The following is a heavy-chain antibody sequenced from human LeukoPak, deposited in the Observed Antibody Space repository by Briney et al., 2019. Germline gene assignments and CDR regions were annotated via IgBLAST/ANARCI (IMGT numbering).Heavy chain of an antibody. V-gene: IGHV4-39*01. Sequence: SETLSLTCTVSGGSISSSSYYWGWIRQPPGKGLEWIGSIYYSGSTYYNSALKSRVTISVDTSKNQFSLMLSSVTAADTAVYYCARRITVVRGVIIKDYWGQGTLVTVSS. CDR3: ARRITVVRGVIIKDY. J-gene: IGHJ4*02. CDR1: GGSISSSSYY. D-gene: IGHD3-10*01. CDR2: IYYSGST.